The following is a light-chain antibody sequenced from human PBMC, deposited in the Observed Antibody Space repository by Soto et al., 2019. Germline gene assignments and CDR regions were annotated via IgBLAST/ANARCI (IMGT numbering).Light chain of an antibody. CDR3: VSYIESSLTHWV. CDR2: EVD. CDR1: YTDVGGYNR. Sequence: QSALTQPASVSGSPRQSITISCTGTYTDVGGYNRVSWYQHHAGKGPKMLIFEVDNRPSGISDRFSGSKSGDTASLTISDLQAEDEADYYCVSYIESSLTHWVFGGGTKLTVL. V-gene: IGLV2-14*01. J-gene: IGLJ3*02.